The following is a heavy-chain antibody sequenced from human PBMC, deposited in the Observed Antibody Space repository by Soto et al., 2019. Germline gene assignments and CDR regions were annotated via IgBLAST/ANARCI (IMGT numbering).Heavy chain of an antibody. CDR2: ISYDGSNK. CDR3: ARESGDYPYYYYYGMDV. V-gene: IGHV3-30-3*01. J-gene: IGHJ6*02. Sequence: QVQLVESGGGVVQPGRSLRLSCAASGFTFSSYAMHWVRQAPGKGLEWVAVISYDGSNKYYADSVKGRFTISRDNSNNTLYLQMNSLRAEDTAVYYCARESGDYPYYYYYGMDVWGQGTTVTVSS. CDR1: GFTFSSYA. D-gene: IGHD4-17*01.